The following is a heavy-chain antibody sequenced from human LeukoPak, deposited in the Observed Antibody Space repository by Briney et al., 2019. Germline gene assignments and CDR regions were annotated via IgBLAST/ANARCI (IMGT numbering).Heavy chain of an antibody. D-gene: IGHD3-22*01. V-gene: IGHV3-23*01. CDR1: GFTFSSYA. Sequence: GGSLRLSCAASGFTFSSYAMSWVRQAPGKGLEWVSANSGSGGSTYYADSVKGRFTISRDNSKNTLYLQMSSLRAEDTAVYYCAKGSAYDPRDYWGQGTLVTVSS. J-gene: IGHJ4*02. CDR3: AKGSAYDPRDY. CDR2: NSGSGGST.